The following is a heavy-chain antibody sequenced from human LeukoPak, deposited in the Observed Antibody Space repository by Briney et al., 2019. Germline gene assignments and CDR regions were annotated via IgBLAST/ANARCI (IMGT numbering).Heavy chain of an antibody. J-gene: IGHJ4*02. D-gene: IGHD3-22*01. Sequence: SETLSLTCAVYGGSFSGYYWSWIRRPPGKGLEWIGEINHSGSTNYNPSLKSRVTISVDTSKNQFSLKLSSVTAADTAVYYCARVFLPRSPYYYDSSGYCDYWGQGTLVTVSS. CDR1: GGSFSGYY. V-gene: IGHV4-34*01. CDR3: ARVFLPRSPYYYDSSGYCDY. CDR2: INHSGST.